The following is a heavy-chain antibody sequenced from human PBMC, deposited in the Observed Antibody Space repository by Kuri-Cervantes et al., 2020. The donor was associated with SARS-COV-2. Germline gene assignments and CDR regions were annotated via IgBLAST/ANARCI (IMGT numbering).Heavy chain of an antibody. V-gene: IGHV4-34*01. J-gene: IGHJ6*02. Sequence: SETLSLTCAVYGGSFSGYYWSWIRQPPGKGLEWIGEINHSGSTTYNPSLKSRVTISVDTSKNQFSLKLSSVTAADTAVYYCARDNPNYAVRDYYYYYGMDVWGQGTTVTVSS. CDR1: GGSFSGYY. CDR2: INHSGST. CDR3: ARDNPNYAVRDYYYYYGMDV. D-gene: IGHD4/OR15-4a*01.